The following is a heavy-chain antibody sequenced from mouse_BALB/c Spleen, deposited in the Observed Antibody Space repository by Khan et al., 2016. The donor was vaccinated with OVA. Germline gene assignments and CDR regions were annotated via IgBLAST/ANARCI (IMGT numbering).Heavy chain of an antibody. V-gene: IGHV1-4*01. Sequence: QVQLKESGAELARPGASVKMSCKASGYTFTSYTMHWVRQRPGQAPEWIGHINPSNNYTNYNRNFKDKATLIVDKSSSTAYMHLSSLTSEDSADEYCGREGAYHRSDGWFAYGGQGTLVTVSA. CDR2: INPSNNYT. J-gene: IGHJ3*01. CDR1: GYTFTSYT. CDR3: GREGAYHRSDGWFAY. D-gene: IGHD2-14*01.